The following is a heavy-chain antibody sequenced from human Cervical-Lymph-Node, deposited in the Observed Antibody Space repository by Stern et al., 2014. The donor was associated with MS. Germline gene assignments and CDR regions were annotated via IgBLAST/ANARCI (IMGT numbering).Heavy chain of an antibody. V-gene: IGHV3-23*04. J-gene: IGHJ4*02. CDR2: ISGSTNST. Sequence: EVQLVESGGRLVQPGGSLRLSCVASGLTFSSYSMSWVRQAPGKGLEWVSSISGSTNSTYYADSVKGRFTISRDNSKSTLYLQMSGLRVEDTALYYCAGAGVVAYCSTGACYRGLGFDSWGQGTLVTVSS. D-gene: IGHD2-8*01. CDR1: GLTFSSYS. CDR3: AGAGVVAYCSTGACYRGLGFDS.